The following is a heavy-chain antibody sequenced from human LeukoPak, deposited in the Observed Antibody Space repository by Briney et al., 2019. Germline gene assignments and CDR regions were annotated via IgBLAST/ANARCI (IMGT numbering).Heavy chain of an antibody. J-gene: IGHJ3*02. V-gene: IGHV3-48*03. Sequence: GGSLRLSCAASGFTFNTYDMNWVRQAPGKGLEWVSYISSSGSTIYYADSVKGRFTISRDNAKNSLYLQMNSLRAEDTAVYYCARRGCGGDCYSGGAFDIWGQGTMVTVSS. D-gene: IGHD2-21*01. CDR3: ARRGCGGDCYSGGAFDI. CDR2: ISSSGSTI. CDR1: GFTFNTYD.